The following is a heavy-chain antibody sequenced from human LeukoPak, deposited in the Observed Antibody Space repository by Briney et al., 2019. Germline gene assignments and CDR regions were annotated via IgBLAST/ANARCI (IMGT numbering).Heavy chain of an antibody. Sequence: GGSLRLSCAASGFTFSSYAIHWVRQAPGKGLEWVAVISYDGSNKYYADSVKGRFTISRDNSKNTLYLQMNSLRAEDTAVYYCAKDSEQYWGQGTLVTVSS. CDR2: ISYDGSNK. V-gene: IGHV3-30*04. J-gene: IGHJ4*02. D-gene: IGHD1/OR15-1a*01. CDR3: AKDSEQY. CDR1: GFTFSSYA.